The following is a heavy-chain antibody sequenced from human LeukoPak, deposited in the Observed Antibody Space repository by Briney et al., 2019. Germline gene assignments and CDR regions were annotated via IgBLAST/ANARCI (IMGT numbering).Heavy chain of an antibody. D-gene: IGHD3-16*01. J-gene: IGHJ6*03. Sequence: GGSLRLSCAVSGFTFANYAMTWVRQAPGKGLESVSSISTDGTTYYAHSVKGRFTLSRDNSKNTLYLQMSSLRAEDTAVYYCAKLGHGGYYSYMDVWGKGTTVTVSS. CDR3: AKLGHGGYYSYMDV. CDR2: ISTDGTT. CDR1: GFTFANYA. V-gene: IGHV3-23*01.